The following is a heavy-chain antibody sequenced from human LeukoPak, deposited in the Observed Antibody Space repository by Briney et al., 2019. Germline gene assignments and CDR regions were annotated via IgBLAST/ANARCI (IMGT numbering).Heavy chain of an antibody. CDR2: ISAYNGST. V-gene: IGHV1-18*01. CDR3: ARGPPTVPAAIMDYP. J-gene: IGHJ5*02. CDR1: GYTFTSYG. Sequence: ASVKVFCKASGYTFTSYGISWVRQAPGQGLEWMGWISAYNGSTNYAQKLQGRVTMTTDTSTSTAYMELMSLRSDDTAVYYCARGPPTVPAAIMDYPWGQGTLVTVSS. D-gene: IGHD2-2*01.